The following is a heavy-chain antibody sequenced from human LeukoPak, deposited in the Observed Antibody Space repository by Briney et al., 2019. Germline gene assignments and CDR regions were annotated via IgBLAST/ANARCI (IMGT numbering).Heavy chain of an antibody. D-gene: IGHD3-10*01. CDR2: INTNTGNP. Sequence: ASVKVSCKASGYTFTSYAMNWVRQAPGQGLEWMGWINTNTGNPTYAQGFTGRFVFSLDTSVSTAYLQISSLKAEDTAVYYCAREIWFGESFGAFDIWGQGTMVTVSS. V-gene: IGHV7-4-1*02. J-gene: IGHJ3*02. CDR1: GYTFTSYA. CDR3: AREIWFGESFGAFDI.